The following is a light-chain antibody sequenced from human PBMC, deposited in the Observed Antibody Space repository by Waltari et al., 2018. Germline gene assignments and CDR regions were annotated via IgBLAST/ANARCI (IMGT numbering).Light chain of an antibody. CDR3: SSYTSSSTWV. CDR1: NSHVAIFGR. V-gene: IGLV2-18*02. CDR2: EVS. J-gene: IGLJ2*01. Sequence: QSALTQPPSVSGSPGQSVIISCTGANSHVAIFGRVSWYQQSPGTAPRLLIYEVSNRPSGVPDRFSGSKSGNTASLTISGLQAEDEADYYCSSYTSSSTWVFGGGTKLTVL.